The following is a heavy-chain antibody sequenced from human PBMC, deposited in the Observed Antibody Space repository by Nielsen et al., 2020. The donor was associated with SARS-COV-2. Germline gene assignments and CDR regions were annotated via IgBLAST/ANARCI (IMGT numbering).Heavy chain of an antibody. CDR1: GFTFSSYG. V-gene: IGHV3-30*19. CDR3: VKGSGSYFDAFDI. Sequence: GGSLRLSCAASGFTFSSYGMHWVRQAPGKGLEWVAVISYDGSNKYYADSVKGRFTISRDNSKNTLYLQMNSLRAEDTAVYYCVKGSGSYFDAFDIWGQGTMVTVSS. D-gene: IGHD3-10*01. CDR2: ISYDGSNK. J-gene: IGHJ3*02.